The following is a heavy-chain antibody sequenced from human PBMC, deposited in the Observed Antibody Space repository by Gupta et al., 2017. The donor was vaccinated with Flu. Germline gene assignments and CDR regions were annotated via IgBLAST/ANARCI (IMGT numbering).Heavy chain of an antibody. J-gene: IGHJ4*02. CDR3: ARDSITFGGVIVGDFDY. CDR2: INPNSGGT. Sequence: MHWVRQAPGQGLEWMGWINPNSGGTNYAQKFQGRVTMTRDTSISTAYMELSRLRSDDTAVYYCARDSITFGGVIVGDFDYWGQGTLVTVSS. V-gene: IGHV1-2*02. D-gene: IGHD3-16*02.